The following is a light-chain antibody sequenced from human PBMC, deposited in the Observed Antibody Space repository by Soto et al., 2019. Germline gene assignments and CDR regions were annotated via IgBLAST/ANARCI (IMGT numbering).Light chain of an antibody. CDR2: GAS. CDR1: QHISNSY. CDR3: QQFGSSAWK. Sequence: EIVLTQSPGTLSLSRGERATLSCRASQHISNSYLAWYQQKPGQAPRLLIQGASSRATGIPDRFSGSGSGTDFTLTISRLEPEDFAVYYCQQFGSSAWKFGTGTKVDI. V-gene: IGKV3-20*01. J-gene: IGKJ1*01.